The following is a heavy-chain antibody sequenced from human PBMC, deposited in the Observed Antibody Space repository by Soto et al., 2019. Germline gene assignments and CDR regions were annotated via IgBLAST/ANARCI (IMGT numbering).Heavy chain of an antibody. D-gene: IGHD1-1*01. CDR2: IYYSGST. Sequence: SETLSLTCTVSGGSVSSGSYYWSWIRQPPGKGLEWIGYIYYSGSTNYNPSLKRRVTISVDTSKNQFSLKRSSVTAADTAVYYCARGRPEHPGNRTIATTINFDYWGQGTLVTVSS. V-gene: IGHV4-61*01. CDR1: GGSVSSGSYY. CDR3: ARGRPEHPGNRTIATTINFDY. J-gene: IGHJ4*02.